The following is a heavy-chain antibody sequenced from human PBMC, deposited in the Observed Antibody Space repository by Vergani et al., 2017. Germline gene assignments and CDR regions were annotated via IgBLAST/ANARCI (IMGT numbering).Heavy chain of an antibody. CDR2: IRSKANSYAT. V-gene: IGHV3-73*01. Sequence: EVQLVESGGGLVQPGGSLKLSCAASGFTFSGSAMHWVRQASGKGLEWVGRIRSKANSYATAYAASVKGRFTISRDVSKNTAYLQMNSLKTEDTAVYYCTRPIYGDYVVDWFDPWGQGTLVTVSS. J-gene: IGHJ5*02. CDR3: TRPIYGDYVVDWFDP. D-gene: IGHD4-17*01. CDR1: GFTFSGSA.